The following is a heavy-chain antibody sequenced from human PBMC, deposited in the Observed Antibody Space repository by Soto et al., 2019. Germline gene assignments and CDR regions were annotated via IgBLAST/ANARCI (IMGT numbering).Heavy chain of an antibody. J-gene: IGHJ4*02. V-gene: IGHV4-31*03. CDR1: GGSISSGGYY. CDR2: IYYSGST. D-gene: IGHD5-18*01. Sequence: QVQLQESGPGLVKPSQTLSLTCTVSGGSISSGGYYWSWIRQHPGKGLEWIGYIYYSGSTYYNPSPTSRVTTSVDTSKNQFSLKLSSVTAADTAVYYCARSLSVDTAMVYGYWGQGTLVTVSS. CDR3: ARSLSVDTAMVYGY.